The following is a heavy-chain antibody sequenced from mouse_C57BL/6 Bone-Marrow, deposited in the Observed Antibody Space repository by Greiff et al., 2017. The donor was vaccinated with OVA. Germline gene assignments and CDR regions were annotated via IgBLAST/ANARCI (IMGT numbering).Heavy chain of an antibody. CDR1: GYTFTSYW. V-gene: IGHV1-5*01. Sequence: VQLQQSGTVLAGPGASVKMSCKTSGYTFTSYWMHWVKQRPGQGLEWIGAIYPGNSDTSYNQKFKGKATLTAVTSASTAYMELSSLTNEDSAVYYCTNDYDPFAYWGQGTLVTVSA. CDR2: IYPGNSDT. D-gene: IGHD2-4*01. CDR3: TNDYDPFAY. J-gene: IGHJ3*01.